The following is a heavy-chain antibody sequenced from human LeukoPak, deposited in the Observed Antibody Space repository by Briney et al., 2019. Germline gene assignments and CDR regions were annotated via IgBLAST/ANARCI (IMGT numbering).Heavy chain of an antibody. D-gene: IGHD2/OR15-2a*01. CDR1: GYTFTSYD. CDR2: MNPNSGNT. J-gene: IGHJ5*02. Sequence: ASVKVSCKASGYTFTSYDINWVRQATGQGLEWMGWMNPNSGNTGYAQKFQGRVTMTRNTSISTAYMELSSLRSEDTAVYYCARRRINRPGALNWFDPWGQGTLVTVSP. V-gene: IGHV1-8*01. CDR3: ARRRINRPGALNWFDP.